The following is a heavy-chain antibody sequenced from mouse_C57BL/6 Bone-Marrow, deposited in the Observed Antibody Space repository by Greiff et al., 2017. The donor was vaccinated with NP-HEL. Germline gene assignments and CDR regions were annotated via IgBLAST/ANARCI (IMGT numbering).Heavy chain of an antibody. Sequence: VQLQQSGPGLVQPSQSLSITCTVSGFSLTSYGVHWVRQSPGKGLEWLGVIWRGGSTDYNAAFMSRLSITKDNSKSQVFFKMNSLQADDTAIYYCAKRGDGYHYWYFDVWGTGTTVTVSS. CDR1: GFSLTSYG. CDR2: IWRGGST. J-gene: IGHJ1*03. D-gene: IGHD2-3*01. V-gene: IGHV2-5*01. CDR3: AKRGDGYHYWYFDV.